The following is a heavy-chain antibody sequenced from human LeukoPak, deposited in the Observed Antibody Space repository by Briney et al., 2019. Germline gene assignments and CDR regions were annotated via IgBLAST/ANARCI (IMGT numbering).Heavy chain of an antibody. D-gene: IGHD1-14*01. J-gene: IGHJ6*03. CDR3: ARELDPPGVYYYYMDV. CDR1: GFTFSSYW. CDR2: ISSSSSYI. Sequence: PGGSLRLSCAASGFTFSSYWMSWVRQAPGKGLEWVSSISSSSSYIYYADSEKGRFTISRDNAKNSLYLQMNSLRAEDTAVYYCARELDPPGVYYYYMDVWGKGTTVTVSS. V-gene: IGHV3-21*01.